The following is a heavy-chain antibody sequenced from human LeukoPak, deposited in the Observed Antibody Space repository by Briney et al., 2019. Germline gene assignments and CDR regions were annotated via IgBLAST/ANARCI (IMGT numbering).Heavy chain of an antibody. Sequence: SGPALVKPTETLTLTCTFSGFSLSTSAMCVNWIRQPPVQALEWLARIDWDDDKYHSTSLRTRLTISKDTSKNQVMLTMTNMDPVDTATYYCARMARSIVGRPEAFDVWGQGTMVTVSS. CDR2: IDWDDDK. J-gene: IGHJ3*01. CDR3: ARMARSIVGRPEAFDV. D-gene: IGHD6-6*01. CDR1: GFSLSTSAMC. V-gene: IGHV2-70*11.